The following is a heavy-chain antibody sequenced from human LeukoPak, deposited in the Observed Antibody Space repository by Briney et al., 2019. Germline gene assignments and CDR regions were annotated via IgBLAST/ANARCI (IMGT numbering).Heavy chain of an antibody. D-gene: IGHD3-22*01. CDR1: GFTFSSYE. J-gene: IGHJ4*02. CDR2: ISSSSSYI. Sequence: GGSLRLSCAASGFTFSSYEMNWVRQAPGKGLEWVSSISSSSSYIYYADSVKGRFTISRDNAKNSLYLQMNSLRAEDTAVYYCASDPGRYYYDSSGYPYWGQGTLVTVSS. V-gene: IGHV3-21*01. CDR3: ASDPGRYYYDSSGYPY.